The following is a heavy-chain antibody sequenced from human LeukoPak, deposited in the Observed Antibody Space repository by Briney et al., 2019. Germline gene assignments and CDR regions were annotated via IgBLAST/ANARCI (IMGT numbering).Heavy chain of an antibody. CDR1: GFTFSSYS. V-gene: IGHV4-34*01. CDR2: INHSGST. Sequence: PGGSLRLSCGSSGFTFSSYSMNWVRQPPGKGLEWIGEINHSGSTNYNPSLKSRVTISVDTSKNQFSLKLSSVTAADTAVYYCAREEPSYYYDSSGYYVRGYYYMDVWGKGTTVTVSS. D-gene: IGHD3-22*01. J-gene: IGHJ6*03. CDR3: AREEPSYYYDSSGYYVRGYYYMDV.